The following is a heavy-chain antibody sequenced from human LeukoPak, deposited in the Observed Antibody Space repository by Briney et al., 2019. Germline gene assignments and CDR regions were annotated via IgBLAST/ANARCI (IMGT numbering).Heavy chain of an antibody. J-gene: IGHJ4*02. D-gene: IGHD3-22*01. CDR2: IYHSGST. Sequence: SETLSLTCAVSGGSISSGGYSWSWIRQPPGKGLEWIGYIYHSGSTYYNPSLKSRVTISVDRSKNQFSLKLSSVTAADTAVYYCARGYDSSGYYYDYWGQGTLVTVSS. V-gene: IGHV4-30-2*01. CDR1: GGSISSGGYS. CDR3: ARGYDSSGYYYDY.